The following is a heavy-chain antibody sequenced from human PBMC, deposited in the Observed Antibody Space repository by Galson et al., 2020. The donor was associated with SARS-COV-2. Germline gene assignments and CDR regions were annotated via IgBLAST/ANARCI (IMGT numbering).Heavy chain of an antibody. CDR1: GGSMSSYY. CDR3: ARVWGGSSSWYWGLDP. J-gene: IGHJ5*02. Sequence: SETLSPTCTVSGGSMSSYYWSWIRQPPGKGLEWIGDIYYSGITSYNPSLKSRVTISVDTSKSQFPLKLSSVTAADTAVYYCARVWGGSSSWYWGLDPWGQGTLVTVAS. CDR2: IYYSGIT. V-gene: IGHV4-59*01. D-gene: IGHD6-13*01.